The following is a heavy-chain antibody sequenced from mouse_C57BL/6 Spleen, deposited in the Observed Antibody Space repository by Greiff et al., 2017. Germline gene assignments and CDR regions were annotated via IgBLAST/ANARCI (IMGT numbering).Heavy chain of an antibody. D-gene: IGHD1-3*01. J-gene: IGHJ1*03. Sequence: VQLQESGPELVKPGASVKISCKASGYAFSSSWLNWVKQRPGTGLAWIGRIYPGDGDTNYNGKFKDKATLTADKSSSTAYMQLSSLTSEDSAVYFCASFRNYGYFDVWGTGTTVTVSA. CDR2: IYPGDGDT. CDR1: GYAFSSSW. CDR3: ASFRNYGYFDV. V-gene: IGHV1-82*01.